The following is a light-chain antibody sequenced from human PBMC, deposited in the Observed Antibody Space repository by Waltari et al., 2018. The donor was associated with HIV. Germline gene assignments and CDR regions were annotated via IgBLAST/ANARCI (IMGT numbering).Light chain of an antibody. V-gene: IGLV2-14*03. J-gene: IGLJ2*01. CDR3: TSYTNNTVV. Sequence: HSALTQPASVSGSPGQSNTSSGSGNSSDIDDFGNVTWYRQHPGAAPKLIIFEVANRPSGISVRFSGAKYGNTASLTISGLQAEDEADYYCTSYTNNTVVFGGGTKLTVL. CDR2: EVA. CDR1: SSDIDDFGN.